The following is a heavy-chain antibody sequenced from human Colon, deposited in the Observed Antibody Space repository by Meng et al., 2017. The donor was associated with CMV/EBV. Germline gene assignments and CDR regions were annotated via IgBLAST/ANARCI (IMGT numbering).Heavy chain of an antibody. Sequence: GSLRLSCNVSGGSISSTSYYWAWIRQSPGKGLEWIGSVYYSGSTYSNPSLSSRLTISVDRSKNQFFLRLSSVTAADTAVYYCARDRHSEVVIALQGTFDIWGQGTRVTVSS. J-gene: IGHJ3*02. V-gene: IGHV4-39*07. CDR1: GGSISSTSYY. D-gene: IGHD2-21*01. CDR2: VYYSGST. CDR3: ARDRHSEVVIALQGTFDI.